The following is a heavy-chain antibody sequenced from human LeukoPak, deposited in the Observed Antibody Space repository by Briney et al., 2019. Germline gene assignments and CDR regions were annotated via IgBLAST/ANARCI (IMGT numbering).Heavy chain of an antibody. J-gene: IGHJ4*02. CDR2: IYYSGST. V-gene: IGHV4-59*08. CDR1: GVSISNYY. D-gene: IGHD2-2*01. CDR3: ARRVVPAATFDY. Sequence: PSETLSLTCTVSGVSISNYYWSWIRQPPGKGLEWMGYIYYSGSTNYNPSLKSRVTISVDTSKNQLSLKLSSVTAADTAVYYCARRVVPAATFDYWGQGTLVTVSS.